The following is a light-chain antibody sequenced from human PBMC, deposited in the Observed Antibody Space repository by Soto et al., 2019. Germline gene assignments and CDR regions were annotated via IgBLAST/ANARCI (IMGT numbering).Light chain of an antibody. CDR2: GAS. J-gene: IGKJ2*01. V-gene: IGKV3-15*01. Sequence: EIVMMQSPATLSVSPGERATLSCRASQSVSSNLAWYQQNPGQAPRLLIYGASTRATGIPARFSGSGSGTEFTLTISSLQSEDFAVYYCQQYNNWPLEFTFGQGTKLEIK. CDR1: QSVSSN. CDR3: QQYNNWPLEFT.